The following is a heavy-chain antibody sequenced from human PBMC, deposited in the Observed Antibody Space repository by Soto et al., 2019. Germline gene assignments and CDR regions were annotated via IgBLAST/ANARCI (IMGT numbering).Heavy chain of an antibody. D-gene: IGHD3-3*01. Sequence: SETLSLTCSVSGGSIISYYWSWIRQPPGKGLEWIGYIYYSGSTNYNPSLKSRVTISVDTSKNQFSLKLSSVTAADTAVYYCARSNRGYYDFWSGPSSNWFDPWGQGTLVTVSS. CDR2: IYYSGST. CDR3: ARSNRGYYDFWSGPSSNWFDP. CDR1: GGSIISYY. J-gene: IGHJ5*02. V-gene: IGHV4-59*01.